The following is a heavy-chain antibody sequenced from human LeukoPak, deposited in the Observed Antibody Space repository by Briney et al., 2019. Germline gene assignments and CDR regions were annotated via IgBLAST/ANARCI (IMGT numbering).Heavy chain of an antibody. D-gene: IGHD2-2*01. CDR3: AKPRYQLPIFDY. Sequence: GGSLRLSCAVSGFTVSSNYMNWVRQAPGKGLEWVSVIYSGGTTYYADSVKGRFTISRDNSKNTLYLQMNSLRAEDTAVYYCAKPRYQLPIFDYWGQGTLVTVSS. CDR2: IYSGGTT. CDR1: GFTVSSNY. V-gene: IGHV3-53*05. J-gene: IGHJ4*02.